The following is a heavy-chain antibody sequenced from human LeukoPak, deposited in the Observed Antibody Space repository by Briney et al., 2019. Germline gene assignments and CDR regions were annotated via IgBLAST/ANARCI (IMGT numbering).Heavy chain of an antibody. CDR1: GFTSSNYA. Sequence: GGSLRLSCAASGFTSSNYAMHWVRQAPGKGLEWVAVISYDGSNKYYADSVKGRFTISRDNSKNTVYLQMNSLRAEDTAVYYCARGKWELNYWGQGTLVTVSS. CDR3: ARGKWELNY. D-gene: IGHD1-26*01. V-gene: IGHV3-30*04. CDR2: ISYDGSNK. J-gene: IGHJ4*02.